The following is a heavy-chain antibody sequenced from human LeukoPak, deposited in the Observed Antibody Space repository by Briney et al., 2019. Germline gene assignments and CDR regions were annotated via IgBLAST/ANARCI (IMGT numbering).Heavy chain of an antibody. V-gene: IGHV3-30*03. Sequence: GGSLRLSCAASGFTFSSYGMHWVRQAPGKGLEWVAVISFDGSNEYHADSVKGRFTISRDNSKNTLYLQMNSLRAEDTAVYYCARDYGGNLADYWGQGTLVTVSS. CDR3: ARDYGGNLADY. J-gene: IGHJ4*02. CDR2: ISFDGSNE. CDR1: GFTFSSYG. D-gene: IGHD4-23*01.